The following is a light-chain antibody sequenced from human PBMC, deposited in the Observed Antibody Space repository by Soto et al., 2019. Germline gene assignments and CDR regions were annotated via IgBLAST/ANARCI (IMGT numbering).Light chain of an antibody. J-gene: IGLJ1*01. Sequence: SYELTQPPSVSVAPGQTARISCGGNDTASKSVHWSQQKPGQAPVLVVYDDNDRPSGIPERFSGSNSGDAATLTISRVEAGDEADYYCQVWDSSSDHYVFGSGTKVTVL. CDR3: QVWDSSSDHYV. V-gene: IGLV3-21*02. CDR1: DTASKS. CDR2: DDN.